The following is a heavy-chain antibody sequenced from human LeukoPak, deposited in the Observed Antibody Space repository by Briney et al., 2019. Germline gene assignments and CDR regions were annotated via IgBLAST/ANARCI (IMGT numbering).Heavy chain of an antibody. V-gene: IGHV1-2*02. CDR1: GYTFTGYY. CDR2: INPNSGDT. Sequence: ASVTVSCTASGYTFTGYYIHWVRQAPGQGLEWMGWINPNSGDTNYVQHFQGRVTMTTDMSISTAYMELSRLTSDDTAVYYCARWGSAVADYWGQGTLVTVSS. CDR3: ARWGSAVADY. D-gene: IGHD6-19*01. J-gene: IGHJ4*02.